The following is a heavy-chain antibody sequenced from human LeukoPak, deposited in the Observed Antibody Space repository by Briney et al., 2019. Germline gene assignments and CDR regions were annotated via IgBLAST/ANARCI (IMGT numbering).Heavy chain of an antibody. Sequence: KPSETLSLTCTVSGGSISSYYWSWIRQHPGKGLEWVGYIYYSGSTYYNPSLKSRVTISVDTSKNQFSLKLSSVTAADTAVYYCARDLSGSGSYYISPLDYWGQGTLVTVSS. D-gene: IGHD3-10*01. CDR3: ARDLSGSGSYYISPLDY. V-gene: IGHV4-59*06. CDR2: IYYSGST. CDR1: GGSISSYY. J-gene: IGHJ4*02.